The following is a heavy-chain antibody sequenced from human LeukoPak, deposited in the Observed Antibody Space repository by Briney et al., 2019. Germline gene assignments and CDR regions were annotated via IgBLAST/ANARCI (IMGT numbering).Heavy chain of an antibody. Sequence: HPGRSLRLSCAASGFTFSSYGMHWVRQAPGKGLEWVAVISYDGSNKYYADSVKGRFTISRDNSKNTLYLQMNSLRAEDTAVYYCAKDGRRWWYYDSSGLDYWGQGTLVTVSS. CDR2: ISYDGSNK. V-gene: IGHV3-30*18. CDR1: GFTFSSYG. CDR3: AKDGRRWWYYDSSGLDY. J-gene: IGHJ4*02. D-gene: IGHD3-22*01.